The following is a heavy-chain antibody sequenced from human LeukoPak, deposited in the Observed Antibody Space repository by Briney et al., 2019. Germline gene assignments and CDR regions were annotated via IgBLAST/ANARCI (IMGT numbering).Heavy chain of an antibody. CDR1: EFTFSSYT. Sequence: GGSLRLSCAASEFTFSSYTMNWVRQAPGKGLEWVSGINGNGGSTYNADSVKGPFTISRDNSKNTLYLQMNSLRAENTAVYYCAKGGLVHPLHIWGQGTMVTVSS. CDR3: AKGGLVHPLHI. CDR2: INGNGGST. V-gene: IGHV3-23*01. D-gene: IGHD3/OR15-3a*01. J-gene: IGHJ3*02.